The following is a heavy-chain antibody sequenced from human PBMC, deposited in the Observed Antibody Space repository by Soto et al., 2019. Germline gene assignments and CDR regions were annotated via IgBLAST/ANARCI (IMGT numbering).Heavy chain of an antibody. CDR3: AKDRRGSSGYDSSRGSGWYGSFEY. V-gene: IGHV3-30*18. J-gene: IGHJ4*02. D-gene: IGHD5-12*01. CDR2: ISYDGTHK. CDR1: GFPFNSYG. Sequence: QVLLVESGGGVVQPGRSLRLSCAASGFPFNSYGMHWLRQAPGKGLEWVAIISYDGTHKDYTDFVKGRFTISRDNSKNTAYLQMDSLRAEDTAVYYCAKDRRGSSGYDSSRGSGWYGSFEYWGQGTLVTVSS.